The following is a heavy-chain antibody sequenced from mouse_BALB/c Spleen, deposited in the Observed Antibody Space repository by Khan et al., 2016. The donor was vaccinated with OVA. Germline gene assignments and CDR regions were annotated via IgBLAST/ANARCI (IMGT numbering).Heavy chain of an antibody. D-gene: IGHD1-1*01. CDR1: GYSFTDYN. CDR2: IDPYNGGT. V-gene: IGHV1S135*01. Sequence: VQLKESGPELVKPGASVKVSCKASGYSFTDYNIFWVKQSHGKSLEWIGYIDPYNGGTSYNQKFEGKATLTVDKSSSTAFLHLSSLTSEDSAVFYGARTDYYGSSYSCEYWGQGTTLTVSS. J-gene: IGHJ2*01. CDR3: ARTDYYGSSYSCEY.